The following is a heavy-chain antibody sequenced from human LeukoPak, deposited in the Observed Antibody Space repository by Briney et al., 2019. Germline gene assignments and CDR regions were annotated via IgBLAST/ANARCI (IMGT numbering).Heavy chain of an antibody. CDR1: GFTFSSYS. V-gene: IGHV3-21*01. CDR2: ISSSSSYI. J-gene: IGHJ6*02. CDR3: ARDYCSSTSCYVRDAPRPGYYYYGMDV. D-gene: IGHD2-2*01. Sequence: GGSLRLSCAASGFTFSSYSMNWVRQAPGKGLEWVSSISSSSSYIYYADSVKGRFTISRDNAKNSLYLQMNSLRAEDTAVYYCARDYCSSTSCYVRDAPRPGYYYYGMDVWGQGTTVTVSS.